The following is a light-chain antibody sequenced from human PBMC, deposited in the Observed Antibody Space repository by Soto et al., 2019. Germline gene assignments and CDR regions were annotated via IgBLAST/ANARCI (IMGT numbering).Light chain of an antibody. V-gene: IGKV3-15*01. Sequence: MMMTQSPAILSVSPGESVTLSCRTSHSVNSHVAWYQQKPGQAPRLLLYGASTRATGIPVRFSGSGFGTEFTLTISSLQSEEFAVYYCQQYKNWPLFGQGTRLEIK. CDR2: GAS. J-gene: IGKJ5*01. CDR1: HSVNSH. CDR3: QQYKNWPL.